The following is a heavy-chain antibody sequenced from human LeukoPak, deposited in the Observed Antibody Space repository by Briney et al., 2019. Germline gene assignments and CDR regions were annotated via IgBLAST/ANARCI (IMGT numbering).Heavy chain of an antibody. V-gene: IGHV4-59*01. CDR1: GGSISSYS. CDR2: IYDSGST. J-gene: IGHJ2*01. CDR3: ARRAWYFDL. Sequence: SETLSLTSTVSGGSISSYSWSWIRQPPGKGLEWIGFIYDSGSTNYHPSLKRRVTISVHTSKNQFSLKLSSVTAADTAVYYCARRAWYFDLWGRGTLVTVSS.